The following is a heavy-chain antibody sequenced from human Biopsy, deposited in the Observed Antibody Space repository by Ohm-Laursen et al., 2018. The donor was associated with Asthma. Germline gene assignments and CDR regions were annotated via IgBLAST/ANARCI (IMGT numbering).Heavy chain of an antibody. CDR3: ARPAAPFGGDWFDP. CDR1: GVSLSSFG. J-gene: IGHJ5*02. D-gene: IGHD2-2*01. Sequence: SLRLSCAASGVSLSSFGMNWVRQAPGKGLEWVAVISYDGSKKEYGDSVKGRFTISRDNAENTLYLRMNSLRAEDTAVYYCARPAAPFGGDWFDPWGQGTLVTVSS. V-gene: IGHV3-33*05. CDR2: ISYDGSKK.